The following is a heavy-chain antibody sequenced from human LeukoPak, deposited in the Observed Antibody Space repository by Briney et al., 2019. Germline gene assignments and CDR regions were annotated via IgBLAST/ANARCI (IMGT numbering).Heavy chain of an antibody. V-gene: IGHV3-23*01. Sequence: GGSLRLSCAASGFTVSSHYMSWVRQAPGKGLEWVSAISDTGATTYDADSVKGRFTISRDNSRSTLYLQMNSLRAEDTALYYCAKDTSIGRYCTNGVCSPFDYWGQGTLVTVSS. CDR2: ISDTGATT. CDR3: AKDTSIGRYCTNGVCSPFDY. CDR1: GFTVSSHY. J-gene: IGHJ4*02. D-gene: IGHD2-8*01.